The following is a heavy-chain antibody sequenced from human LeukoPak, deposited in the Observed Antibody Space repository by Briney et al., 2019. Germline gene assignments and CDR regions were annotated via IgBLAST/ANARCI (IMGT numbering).Heavy chain of an antibody. CDR2: ISGSGGST. V-gene: IGHV3-23*01. CDR1: GFTFSAYA. CDR3: AKQYYDFLSGSDY. Sequence: PGGSLRLSCATSGFTFSAYAMAWVRQAPGKGLEWVSTISGSGGSTYYTDSVKGRFTISRDNSKNTLFLQMNSLRAEDTALYYCAKQYYDFLSGSDYWGQGTLVTVSS. D-gene: IGHD3-3*01. J-gene: IGHJ4*02.